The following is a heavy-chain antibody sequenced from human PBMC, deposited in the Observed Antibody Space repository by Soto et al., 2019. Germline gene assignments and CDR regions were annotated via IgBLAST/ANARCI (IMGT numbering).Heavy chain of an antibody. V-gene: IGHV3-30-3*01. D-gene: IGHD5-18*01. CDR1: GVTFRRYA. CDR3: ARASIGHSYVPGGRFDP. J-gene: IGHJ5*02. Sequence: PGGSLRLSCAASGVTFRRYAMHWVRQAPGKGLEWVAVISYDGSNEYYADSVKGRFTISRDNSKNTLYLQMNSLRAEDTAVYYCARASIGHSYVPGGRFDPWGQGTLVTVSS. CDR2: ISYDGSNE.